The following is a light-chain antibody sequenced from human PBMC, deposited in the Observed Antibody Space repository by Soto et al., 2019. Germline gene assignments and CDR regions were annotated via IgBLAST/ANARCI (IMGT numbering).Light chain of an antibody. CDR1: QGISNY. V-gene: IGKV1-16*01. CDR3: QQYNSYPRT. J-gene: IGKJ3*01. CDR2: GAS. Sequence: DIQMTQSPSSVSASVGDRVTITCRADQGISNYLAWFQQKPGKAPESLIYGASILQSGVPSRFSGSGSGTDFTLTISRLQPEDIGTYYCQQYNSYPRTFGPGTKVEIK.